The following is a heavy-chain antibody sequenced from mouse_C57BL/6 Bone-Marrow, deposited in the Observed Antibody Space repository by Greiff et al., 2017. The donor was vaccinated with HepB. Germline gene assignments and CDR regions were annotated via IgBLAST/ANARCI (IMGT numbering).Heavy chain of an antibody. J-gene: IGHJ2*01. Sequence: EVHLVESEGGLVQPGSSMKLSCTASGFTFSDYYMSWVRQAPEKGLEWVANINYDGSSTYYLDSLKSRFIISRDNAKNILYLQMSSLKSEDTATYYCARYGYYFDYWGQGTTLTVSS. D-gene: IGHD2-2*01. CDR1: GFTFSDYY. V-gene: IGHV5-16*01. CDR2: INYDGSST. CDR3: ARYGYYFDY.